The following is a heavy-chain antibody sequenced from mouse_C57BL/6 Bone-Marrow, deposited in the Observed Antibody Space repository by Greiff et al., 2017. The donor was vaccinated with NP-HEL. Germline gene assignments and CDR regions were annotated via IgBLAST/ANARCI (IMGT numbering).Heavy chain of an antibody. J-gene: IGHJ2*01. Sequence: EVKLVESGGGLVQSGRSLRLSCATSGFTFSDFYMEWVRQAPGKGLEWIAASRNKANDYTTEYSASVKGRFIVSRDTSQSILYLQMNALRAEDTAIYYCAREAHYYGFDYWGQGTTLTVSS. V-gene: IGHV7-1*01. CDR2: SRNKANDYTT. CDR3: AREAHYYGFDY. CDR1: GFTFSDFY. D-gene: IGHD1-1*01.